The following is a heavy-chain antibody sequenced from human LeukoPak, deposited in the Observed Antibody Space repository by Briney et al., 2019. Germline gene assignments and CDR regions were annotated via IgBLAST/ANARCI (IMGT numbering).Heavy chain of an antibody. V-gene: IGHV1-2*02. CDR2: INLNSGGT. D-gene: IGHD4-17*01. CDR1: GYTFTDYY. Sequence: GASVKVSCKASGYTFTDYYMHWVRQAPGQGLEWMGWINLNSGGTNNVQKFQGRVTMTRDTSISTAYMELSSLRSDDTAVYYCARPTTVTDYDACDIWGQGTMVTVSS. J-gene: IGHJ3*02. CDR3: ARPTTVTDYDACDI.